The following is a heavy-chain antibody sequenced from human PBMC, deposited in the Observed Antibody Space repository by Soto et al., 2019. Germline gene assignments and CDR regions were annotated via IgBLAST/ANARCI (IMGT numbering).Heavy chain of an antibody. CDR3: ARDMWRRRSDRGDV. V-gene: IGHV3-53*01. CDR2: IYSGGST. Sequence: EVQLVESGGGLIQPGGSLRLSCAASGFTVSSNYMSWVRQAPGKGLEWVSVIYSGGSTYYADSVKGRFTISRDNSKNTLYLQMNSLRAEDTAVYYCARDMWRRRSDRGDVWGQGTTVTVSS. D-gene: IGHD2-21*01. CDR1: GFTVSSNY. J-gene: IGHJ6*02.